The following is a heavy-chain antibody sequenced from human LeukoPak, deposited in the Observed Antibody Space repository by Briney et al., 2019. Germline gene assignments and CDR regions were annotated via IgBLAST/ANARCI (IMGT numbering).Heavy chain of an antibody. Sequence: GGSLRLSCAASGFTFSSYSMNWVRQAPGKGLEWVSYISSSSSTICYADSVKGRFTISRDNAKNSLYLQVNSLGAEDTAVYYCASSAVVPAAPPYADYYYYYMDVWGKGTTVTVSS. D-gene: IGHD2-2*01. J-gene: IGHJ6*03. CDR1: GFTFSSYS. CDR3: ASSAVVPAAPPYADYYYYYMDV. CDR2: ISSSSSTI. V-gene: IGHV3-48*01.